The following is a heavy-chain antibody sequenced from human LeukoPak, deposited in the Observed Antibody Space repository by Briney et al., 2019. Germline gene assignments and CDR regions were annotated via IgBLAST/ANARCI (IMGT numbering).Heavy chain of an antibody. CDR1: GFTFSSYS. CDR2: ISSSSSYI. CDR3: AKGGRNVIDY. Sequence: PGGSLRLSCAASGFTFSSYSMNWVRQAPGKGLEWVSFISSSSSYIYYADSVKGRFTISRDNAKNSLYLQMNSLRAEDTAVYYCAKGGRNVIDYWGQGTLVTVSS. V-gene: IGHV3-21*01. J-gene: IGHJ4*02. D-gene: IGHD1-26*01.